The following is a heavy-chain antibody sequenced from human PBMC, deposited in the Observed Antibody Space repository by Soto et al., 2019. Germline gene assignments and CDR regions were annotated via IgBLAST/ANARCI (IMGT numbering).Heavy chain of an antibody. Sequence: SETLSLTCGVYGGSFSGYYWSWIRQSPGKGLEWIGEIYHSGSTNYNPSLKSRVTISLDTSKNQFSLKLSSVSAADTAVYYCARGLEWLQFGANFDYWGQGTLVTVSS. CDR2: IYHSGST. CDR1: GGSFSGYY. J-gene: IGHJ4*02. D-gene: IGHD5-12*01. CDR3: ARGLEWLQFGANFDY. V-gene: IGHV4-34*01.